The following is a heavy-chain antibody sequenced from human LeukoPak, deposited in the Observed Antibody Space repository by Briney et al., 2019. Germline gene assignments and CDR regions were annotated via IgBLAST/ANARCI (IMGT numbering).Heavy chain of an antibody. CDR2: ISGSGGST. Sequence: GGSLRLSCAASGFTFSSYAMSWVRQAPGKGLEWVSAISGSGGSTYYADSVKGRFTISRDNSKNTLYLQMNSLRAEDTAVYYCAKNSHITMIVVAQGDAFDIWGQGTMVTVSS. V-gene: IGHV3-23*01. CDR1: GFTFSSYA. D-gene: IGHD3-22*01. J-gene: IGHJ3*02. CDR3: AKNSHITMIVVAQGDAFDI.